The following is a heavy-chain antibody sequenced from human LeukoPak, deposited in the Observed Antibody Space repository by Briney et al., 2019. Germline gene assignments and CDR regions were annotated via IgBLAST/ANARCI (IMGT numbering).Heavy chain of an antibody. CDR2: IGTAGDT. J-gene: IGHJ6*02. CDR1: GFTFSSYD. V-gene: IGHV3-13*01. D-gene: IGHD1-26*01. CDR3: ARSSGSYSYYYYYGMDV. Sequence: GGSLRLSCAASGFTFSSYDMHWVRQATGKGLEWVSAIGTAGDTYYPGSVKGRFTTSGENAKNSLYLQMNSLRAGDAAVYYCARSSGSYSYYYYYGMDVWGQGTTVTVSS.